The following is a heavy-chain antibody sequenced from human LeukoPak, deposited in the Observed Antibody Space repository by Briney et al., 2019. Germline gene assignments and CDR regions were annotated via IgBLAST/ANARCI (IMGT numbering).Heavy chain of an antibody. CDR3: ASHKDSHYYDSSGYIY. J-gene: IGHJ4*02. D-gene: IGHD3-22*01. CDR2: ISAYNGNT. Sequence: ASVKVSCKASGYTFTSYGISWVRQAPGQGLEWMGWISAYNGNTNYAQKLQGRVTMTTDTSTSTAYMELRSLRSDDTAVYYCASHKDSHYYDSSGYIYWGQGTLVTVSS. V-gene: IGHV1-18*01. CDR1: GYTFTSYG.